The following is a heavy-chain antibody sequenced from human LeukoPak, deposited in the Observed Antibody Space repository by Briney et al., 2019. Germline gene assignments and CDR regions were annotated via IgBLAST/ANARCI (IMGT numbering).Heavy chain of an antibody. Sequence: GGSLRLSCAASGFTFSSYWMSWVRQAPGKGLEWVANIKQDGSEKYYVDSVKGRFTISRDNAKNSLYLQMNSLRAEDTAVYYCARPDVLLWFGELLYYFDYWGQGTLVTVSS. CDR3: ARPDVLLWFGELLYYFDY. J-gene: IGHJ4*02. D-gene: IGHD3-10*01. CDR1: GFTFSSYW. V-gene: IGHV3-7*01. CDR2: IKQDGSEK.